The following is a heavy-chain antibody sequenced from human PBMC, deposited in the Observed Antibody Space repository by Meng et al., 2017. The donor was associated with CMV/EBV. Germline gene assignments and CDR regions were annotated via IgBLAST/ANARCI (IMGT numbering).Heavy chain of an antibody. CDR2: IRYDGSNK. CDR1: GFTFSSHG. V-gene: IGHV3-30*02. J-gene: IGHJ6*02. D-gene: IGHD2-15*01. Sequence: GGSLRPSCAASGFTFSSHGMHWVRQAPGKGLEWVAFIRYDGSNKYYADSVKGRFTISRDNSKNTLYLQMNSLRAEDTAVYYCAKEAGTTMNRGGCSGGSCYRYYYGMDVWGQGTTVTVSS. CDR3: AKEAGTTMNRGGCSGGSCYRYYYGMDV.